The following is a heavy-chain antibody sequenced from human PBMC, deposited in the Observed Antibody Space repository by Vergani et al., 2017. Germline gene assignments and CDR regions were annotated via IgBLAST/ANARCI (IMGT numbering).Heavy chain of an antibody. D-gene: IGHD3-22*01. J-gene: IGHJ3*02. V-gene: IGHV3-30*03. Sequence: QVQLVESGGGVVQPGRSLRLSCAASGFTFSSYGMHWVRQAPGKGLEWVAVISYDGSNKYYADSVKGRFTISRDNAKNSLYLQMNSLRAEDTAVYYCARDYYYDSPGGAFDIWGQGTMVTVSS. CDR2: ISYDGSNK. CDR1: GFTFSSYG. CDR3: ARDYYYDSPGGAFDI.